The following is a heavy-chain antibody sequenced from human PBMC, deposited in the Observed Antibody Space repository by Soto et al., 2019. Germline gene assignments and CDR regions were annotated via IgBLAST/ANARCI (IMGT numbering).Heavy chain of an antibody. D-gene: IGHD5-18*01. CDR3: APSPSTWIQRWPPRDPIDY. CDR1: GFTFSSYG. Sequence: QVQLVESGGGVVQPGRSLRLSCAASGFTFSSYGMHWVRQAPGKGLEWVAVISYDGSNKYYADSVKGRFTISRDNSKNTLYLQMNSLRAEDTAVYYCAPSPSTWIQRWPPRDPIDYWGQGTLVTVSS. J-gene: IGHJ4*02. CDR2: ISYDGSNK. V-gene: IGHV3-30*03.